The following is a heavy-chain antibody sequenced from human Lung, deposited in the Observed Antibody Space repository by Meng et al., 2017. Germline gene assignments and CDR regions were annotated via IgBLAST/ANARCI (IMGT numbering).Heavy chain of an antibody. J-gene: IGHJ4*02. V-gene: IGHV4-4*02. CDR1: GGSISSSNW. CDR3: ARGLGEAVVPRTMFDY. D-gene: IGHD2-2*01. CDR2: IYHSGGT. Sequence: GQLRGWGPSLVKPSGTLSFPCGVSGGSISSSNWWSWVRQPPGKGLEWIGEIYHSGGTKYNPSLKSRVTISVDKSKNQFSLKLSSVTAADTAVYYCARGLGEAVVPRTMFDYWGQGTLVTVSS.